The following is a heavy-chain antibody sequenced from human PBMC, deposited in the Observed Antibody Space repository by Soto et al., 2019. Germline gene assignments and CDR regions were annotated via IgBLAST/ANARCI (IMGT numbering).Heavy chain of an antibody. D-gene: IGHD3-10*01. Sequence: GGSLRLSCAASGFTFSSYAMSWVRQAPGKGLEWVSAISGSGGSTYYADSVKGRFTISRDNSKNTLYLQMNSLRAEDTAVYYCAKDPGYGSGIGYGMDVWGQGTTVTVSS. V-gene: IGHV3-23*01. CDR1: GFTFSSYA. CDR2: ISGSGGST. J-gene: IGHJ6*02. CDR3: AKDPGYGSGIGYGMDV.